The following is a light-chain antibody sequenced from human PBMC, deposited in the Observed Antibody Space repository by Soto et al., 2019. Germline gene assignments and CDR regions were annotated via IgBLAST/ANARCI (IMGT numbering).Light chain of an antibody. CDR3: QQRNNWPGT. CDR2: GAS. J-gene: IGKJ1*01. V-gene: IGKV3-11*01. Sequence: ESLLTQSPATLSLSPGERATLSCRASQSLSSNSLAWYQQKRGQAPRLLIYGASNRATGIPARFRGSGSGTDFTLTISSLEPEDFAVYYCQQRNNWPGTFGQGTKVAIK. CDR1: QSLSSNS.